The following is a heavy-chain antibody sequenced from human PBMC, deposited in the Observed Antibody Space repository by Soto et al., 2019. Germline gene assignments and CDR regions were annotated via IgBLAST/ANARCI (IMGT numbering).Heavy chain of an antibody. CDR1: GGSISSSSYY. D-gene: IGHD4-17*01. Sequence: QLQLQESGPGLVKPSETLSLTCTVSGGSISSSSYYWGWIRQPPGKGLEWIGSIYYSGSTYYNPSLKSRVTISVDTSKNPFSLKLSSVTAADTAVYYCARDYGDYPRGNWFDPWGQGTLVTVSS. CDR3: ARDYGDYPRGNWFDP. V-gene: IGHV4-39*01. J-gene: IGHJ5*02. CDR2: IYYSGST.